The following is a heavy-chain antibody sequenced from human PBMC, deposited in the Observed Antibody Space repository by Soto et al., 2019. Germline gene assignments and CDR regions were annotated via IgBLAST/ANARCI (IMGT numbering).Heavy chain of an antibody. CDR1: GYTFTSYY. Sequence: QVQLVQSGAEVKKPGASVKVSCKASGYTFTSYYMHWVRQAPGQGLEWMGIINPSGGSTSYAQKFQGRVPMTRDTSTSTVYMELSSLRSEDTAVYYCAREDSSGYSPYGMDVWGQGTTVTVSS. CDR2: INPSGGST. J-gene: IGHJ6*02. D-gene: IGHD3-22*01. V-gene: IGHV1-46*01. CDR3: AREDSSGYSPYGMDV.